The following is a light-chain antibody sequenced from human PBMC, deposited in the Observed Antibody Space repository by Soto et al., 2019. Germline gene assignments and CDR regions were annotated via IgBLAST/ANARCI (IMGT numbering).Light chain of an antibody. CDR1: QSVLHSSNNKNY. CDR3: QQYYSIPPT. Sequence: DIVMTQSVDSLAVSLGERATINCKSSQSVLHSSNNKNYLTWYQQKPGQPPKLLIYWASTRESGVPDRFSGSGSGTDFTLTISSLQAEDGAVYYCQQYYSIPPTFGQGTKVEIK. J-gene: IGKJ1*01. V-gene: IGKV4-1*01. CDR2: WAS.